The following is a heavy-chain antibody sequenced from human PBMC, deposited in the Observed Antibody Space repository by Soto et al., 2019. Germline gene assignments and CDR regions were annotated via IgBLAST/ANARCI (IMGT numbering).Heavy chain of an antibody. D-gene: IGHD3-3*01. CDR2: ISAYDGKT. CDR1: GYTFNTYG. V-gene: IGHV1-18*01. J-gene: IGHJ5*02. CDR3: ARDPHEFWTSYWFDP. Sequence: ASVKVSCKTSGYTFNTYGINWVRQAPGQGLEVMGWISAYDGKTTYAEKFQGRVTLTTDTSTSTAYMELSSLRSDDTAIYYCARDPHEFWTSYWFDPWGQGTPVTVSS.